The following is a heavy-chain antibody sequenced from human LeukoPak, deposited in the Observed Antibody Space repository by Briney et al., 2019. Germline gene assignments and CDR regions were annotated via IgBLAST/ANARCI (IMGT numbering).Heavy chain of an antibody. CDR2: IMQDGSEK. CDR3: AREVYSSSRPADAFDI. Sequence: GGSLRLSCAASGFTFGNYAMSWVRQAPGKGLEWVANIMQDGSEKNYVDSVKGRFTISRDNARNSLYLQMNSLGAEDTAVYYCAREVYSSSRPADAFDIWGQGTVVTVSS. D-gene: IGHD6-13*01. J-gene: IGHJ3*02. V-gene: IGHV3-7*01. CDR1: GFTFGNYA.